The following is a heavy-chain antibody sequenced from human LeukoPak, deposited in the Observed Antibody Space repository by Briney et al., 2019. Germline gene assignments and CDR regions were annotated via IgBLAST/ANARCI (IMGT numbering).Heavy chain of an antibody. CDR1: GGSISGYY. D-gene: IGHD5-12*01. J-gene: IGHJ4*03. V-gene: IGHV4-34*01. Sequence: PSETLSLTCTVSGGSISGYYWSWVRQPPGKGLEWIGEINHSGSTNYNPSLKSRVTISVYTSKNQFFLRLSSVTAADTAVYYCARGSGYDPYWPIDYWGHGTLVTVSS. CDR2: INHSGST. CDR3: ARGSGYDPYWPIDY.